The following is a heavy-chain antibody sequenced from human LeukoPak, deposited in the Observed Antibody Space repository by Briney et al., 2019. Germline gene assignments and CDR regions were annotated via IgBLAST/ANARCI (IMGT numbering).Heavy chain of an antibody. V-gene: IGHV4-59*12. CDR3: ARDFGSSWYNYYYMDV. Sequence: SETLSLTCTVSGGSINSYYWSWIRQPPGKGLEWIGYIYYSGYTNYNPSLKSRVTISVDTSKNQFSLKLSSVTAADTAVYYCARDFGSSWYNYYYMDVWGKGTTVTVSS. D-gene: IGHD6-13*01. J-gene: IGHJ6*03. CDR1: GGSINSYY. CDR2: IYYSGYT.